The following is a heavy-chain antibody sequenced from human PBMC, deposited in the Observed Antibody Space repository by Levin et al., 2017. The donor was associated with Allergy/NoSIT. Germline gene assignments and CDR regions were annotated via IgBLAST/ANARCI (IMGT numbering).Heavy chain of an antibody. CDR1: GFTFSNAW. V-gene: IGHV3-15*01. D-gene: IGHD3-3*01. J-gene: IGHJ3*02. Sequence: LSLTCAASGFTFSNAWMSWVRPAPGKGLEWVGRIKSKTDGGTTDYAAPVKGRFTISRDDSKNTLYLQMNSLKTEDTAVYYCTTEIYDAFDIWGQGTMVTVSS. CDR2: IKSKTDGGTT. CDR3: TTEIYDAFDI.